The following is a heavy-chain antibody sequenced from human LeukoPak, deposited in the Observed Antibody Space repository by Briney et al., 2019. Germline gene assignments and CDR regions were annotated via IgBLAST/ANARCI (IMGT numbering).Heavy chain of an antibody. CDR3: ARGAPYCSGGSCMYYFDY. V-gene: IGHV3-21*01. CDR1: GFTFSSYT. CDR2: ISTSSIYI. J-gene: IGHJ4*02. Sequence: GGSLRLSCAASGFTFSSYTMNWVRQAPGKGLEWVSSISTSSIYIYYADSVKGRFTISRDNAKNSLYLQMNSLRAEDTAVYYCARGAPYCSGGSCMYYFDYWGQGTLVTVSS. D-gene: IGHD2-15*01.